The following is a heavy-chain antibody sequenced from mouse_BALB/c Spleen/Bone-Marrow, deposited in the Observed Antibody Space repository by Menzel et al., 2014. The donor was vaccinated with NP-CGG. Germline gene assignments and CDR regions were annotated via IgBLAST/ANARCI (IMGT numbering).Heavy chain of an antibody. Sequence: VQLQESGPGLVAPSQSLSISCTVSGFSLISYGVHWVRQPPGKGLEWLGVIWAGGSTNYNSALMSRLSISKDNSKSQVFLKTNSLQTDDTAIYYCAREDFRYDSFDYWGQGTTLTVSS. D-gene: IGHD2-14*01. CDR1: GFSLISYG. CDR3: AREDFRYDSFDY. J-gene: IGHJ2*01. V-gene: IGHV2-9*02. CDR2: IWAGGST.